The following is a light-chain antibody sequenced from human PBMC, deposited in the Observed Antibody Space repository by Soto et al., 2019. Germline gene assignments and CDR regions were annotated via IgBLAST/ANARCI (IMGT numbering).Light chain of an antibody. CDR3: SSYTSSSTFGV. V-gene: IGLV2-14*01. CDR1: SSDVGGYNY. CDR2: DGS. J-gene: IGLJ1*01. Sequence: QSVLTQPASVSGSPGQSITISCTGTSSDVGGYNYVSWYQQHPGKAPKLMIYDGSNRPSGVSNRFSGSKSGNTASLTISGLQAEDEADYYCSSYTSSSTFGVFGTGTKLTVL.